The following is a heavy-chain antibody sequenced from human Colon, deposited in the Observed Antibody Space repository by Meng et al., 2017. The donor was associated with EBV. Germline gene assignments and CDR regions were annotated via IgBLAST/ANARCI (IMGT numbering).Heavy chain of an antibody. Sequence: QARTLQSGSSCLKPSEALSLTSAVYVVSFSGYYWSWIRHPPEKGLEWIGEINHSGSTNYNPSLKSRVTISVDTSKKQFSLKLSSVTAADTAVYYCARGPGGSYYLYYFDYWGQGTLVTVSS. CDR2: INHSGST. CDR3: ARGPGGSYYLYYFDY. CDR1: VVSFSGYY. D-gene: IGHD1-26*01. J-gene: IGHJ4*02. V-gene: IGHV4-34*01.